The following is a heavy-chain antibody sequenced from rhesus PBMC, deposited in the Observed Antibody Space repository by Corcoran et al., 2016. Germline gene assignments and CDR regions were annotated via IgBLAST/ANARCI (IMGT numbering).Heavy chain of an antibody. Sequence: QVQLQESGPGLVKPSETLSLTCAVSGGSISDDYYWSWIRQPPGKGLEWIGYIYGSSTSTNYNPSLNSRVTISKDTSKNQFSLKLSSVTAADTDVYYCARTSIAAAGKDDYWGQGVLVTVSS. D-gene: IGHD6-25*01. CDR3: ARTSIAAAGKDDY. V-gene: IGHV4S18*01. CDR2: IYGSSTST. CDR1: GGSISDDYY. J-gene: IGHJ4*01.